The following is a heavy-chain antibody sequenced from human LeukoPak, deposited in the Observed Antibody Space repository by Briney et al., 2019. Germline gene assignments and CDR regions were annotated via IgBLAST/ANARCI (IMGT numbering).Heavy chain of an antibody. CDR1: GGSFSGYY. V-gene: IGHV4-34*01. CDR2: INHSGST. CDR3: ARATTVLRFLEWLLQSPPYMDV. J-gene: IGHJ6*03. Sequence: SETLSLTCAVYGGSFSGYYWSWIRQPPGKGLEWIGEINHSGSTNYNPFLKSRVTISVDTSKNQSSLKLSSVTAADTAVYYCARATTVLRFLEWLLQSPPYMDVWGKGTTVTVSS. D-gene: IGHD3-3*01.